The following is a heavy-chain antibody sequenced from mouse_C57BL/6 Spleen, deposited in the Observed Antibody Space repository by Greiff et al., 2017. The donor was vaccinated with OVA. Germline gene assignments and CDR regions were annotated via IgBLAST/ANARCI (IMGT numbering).Heavy chain of an antibody. V-gene: IGHV1-19*01. Sequence: VQLQQSGPVLVKPGASVKMSCKASGYTFTDYYMNWVKQSHGKSLEWIGVINPYNGGTSYNQKFKGKATLTVDKSSSTAYMELNSLTSEDTTVYYSVRRGLSGYSFDYWGQGTTLTVSS. J-gene: IGHJ2*01. CDR1: GYTFTDYY. CDR3: VRRGLSGYSFDY. D-gene: IGHD2-4*01. CDR2: INPYNGGT.